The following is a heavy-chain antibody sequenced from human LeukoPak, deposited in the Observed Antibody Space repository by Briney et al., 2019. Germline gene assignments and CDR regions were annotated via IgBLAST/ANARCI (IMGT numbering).Heavy chain of an antibody. J-gene: IGHJ4*02. CDR2: INPSGGST. D-gene: IGHD3-9*01. Sequence: ASVNLSFKASGYTFTSYYMHWVRQAPAPGLERMGIINPSGGSTSYAQKFQGRVTMTRDMSTSTIYMELSSLRSEDTAVYYCARDPPHYDILTTASSSGYWGQGTLVTVSS. CDR3: ARDPPHYDILTTASSSGY. V-gene: IGHV1-46*01. CDR1: GYTFTSYY.